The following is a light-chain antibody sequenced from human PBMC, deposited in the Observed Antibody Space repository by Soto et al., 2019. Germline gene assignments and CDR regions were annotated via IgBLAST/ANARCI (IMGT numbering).Light chain of an antibody. J-gene: IGKJ1*01. CDR2: GAS. Sequence: EIVMTQSPATLSVSPGERATLSCRASQSVSSNLAWYQQKPGQAPRLLIYGASTRATGIPARFSGSGSGTEFTPNLSSLQSEDFYCQQYNNRPPTFGQGTQVEIK. CDR3: QQYNNRPPT. CDR1: QSVSSN. V-gene: IGKV3-15*01.